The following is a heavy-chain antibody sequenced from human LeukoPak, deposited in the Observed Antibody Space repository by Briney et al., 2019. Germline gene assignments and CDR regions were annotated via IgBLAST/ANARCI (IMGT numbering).Heavy chain of an antibody. Sequence: PGGSLRLSCAASGLTFDDYGMSWVRQARGKGLEWVSYINWNGGGTDSADSVRGRFTISRDNAKSSLYLQMHSLRAEDTALYYCARDRPSGYYFDFWGQGTLVTVSS. V-gene: IGHV3-20*04. CDR3: ARDRPSGYYFDF. CDR1: GLTFDDYG. CDR2: INWNGGGT. J-gene: IGHJ4*02. D-gene: IGHD3-10*01.